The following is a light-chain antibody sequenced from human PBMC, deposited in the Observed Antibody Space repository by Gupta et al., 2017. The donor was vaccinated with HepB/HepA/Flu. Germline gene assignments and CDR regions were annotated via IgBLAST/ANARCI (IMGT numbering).Light chain of an antibody. CDR1: QSVSSN. V-gene: IGKV3-15*01. CDR3: KQYNNWPHT. Sequence: EIVMTQSPATLSVSPGERATLSCRASQSVSSNLAWYQQKPGQAPRLLIYGASTRATGIPARFSGSGSGTEFTLTISSLQSEDFAVYYCKQYNNWPHTFGQGTKVEIK. J-gene: IGKJ1*01. CDR2: GAS.